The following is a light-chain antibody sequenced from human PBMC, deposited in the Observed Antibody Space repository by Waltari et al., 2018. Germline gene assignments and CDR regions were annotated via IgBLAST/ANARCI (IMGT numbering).Light chain of an antibody. Sequence: SSELTQDPAVSVALGQTVRITCQGDSLRRFYASWYQQRPGQAPILVLYGQNNRPSGIPDRFSGSTSGNTASLTITRAQAEDVGDYFCHSRDTTSTRLFGGGTRVTV. CDR3: HSRDTTSTRL. J-gene: IGLJ2*01. V-gene: IGLV3-19*01. CDR2: GQN. CDR1: SLRRFY.